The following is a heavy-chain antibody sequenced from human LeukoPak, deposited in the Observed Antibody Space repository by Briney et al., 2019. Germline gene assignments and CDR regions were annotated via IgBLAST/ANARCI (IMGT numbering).Heavy chain of an antibody. CDR2: IYYSGST. CDR1: GGSISSYY. V-gene: IGHV4-59*01. D-gene: IGHD2-15*01. CDR3: ARALYGGKGLGMDV. Sequence: PSETLSLTCTVSGGSISSYYWSWIRQPPGKGLEWIGYIYYSGSTNYNPSLKSRVTISVDTSKNQFSLKLSSVTAADTAVYYCARALYGGKGLGMDVWGQGTTVTVSS. J-gene: IGHJ6*02.